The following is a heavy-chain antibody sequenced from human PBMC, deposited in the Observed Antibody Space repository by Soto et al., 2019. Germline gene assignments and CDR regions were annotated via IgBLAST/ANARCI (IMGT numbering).Heavy chain of an antibody. CDR1: GFTFSNYE. D-gene: IGHD2-15*01. J-gene: IGHJ4*02. Sequence: GGSLRLSCAASGFTFSNYEMHWVRQAPGKGLEYVSGISGSGASTYYADSVKGRFTISRDNSKNTLYLQMNSLRAEDTAVYYCAKDLPDIVVVVAATPVEFDYWGQGTLVTVSS. V-gene: IGHV3-23*01. CDR3: AKDLPDIVVVVAATPVEFDY. CDR2: ISGSGAST.